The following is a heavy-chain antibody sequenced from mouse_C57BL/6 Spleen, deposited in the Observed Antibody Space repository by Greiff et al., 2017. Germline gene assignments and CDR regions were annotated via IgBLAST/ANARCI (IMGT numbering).Heavy chain of an antibody. J-gene: IGHJ4*01. Sequence: EVMLVESGGGLVKPGGSLKLSCAASGFTFSSYAMSWVRQTPEKRLEWVATISDGGSYTYYPDNVKGRFTISRDNAKNNLYLQMSHLKSEDTAMYYCARDGYLISSMDYWGQGTSVTVSS. D-gene: IGHD2-2*01. CDR3: ARDGYLISSMDY. CDR1: GFTFSSYA. CDR2: ISDGGSYT. V-gene: IGHV5-4*01.